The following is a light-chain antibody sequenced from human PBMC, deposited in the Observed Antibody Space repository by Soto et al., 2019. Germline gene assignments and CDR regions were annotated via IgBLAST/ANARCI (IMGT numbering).Light chain of an antibody. V-gene: IGKV4-1*01. CDR3: QQYYSTPIT. CDR2: WAS. J-gene: IGKJ4*01. CDR1: QRVLYSSTTKNY. Sequence: DIVMTPSPDSLAVSLGERATINCKSSQRVLYSSTTKNYLAWYQQKPGHPPNLLIYWASTRESGVPDRFSGSGSWAYLPLTISSLQAEDVEVYYWQQYYSTPITFGGGTKVEIK.